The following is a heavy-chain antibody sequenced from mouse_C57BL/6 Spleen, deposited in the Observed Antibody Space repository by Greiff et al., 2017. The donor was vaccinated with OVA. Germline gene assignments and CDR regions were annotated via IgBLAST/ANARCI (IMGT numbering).Heavy chain of an antibody. CDR1: GYTFTSYG. CDR3: ARETPGAY. V-gene: IGHV1-81*01. J-gene: IGHJ3*01. Sequence: VQLKESGAELARPGASVKLSCKASGYTFTSYGISWVKQRTGQGLEWIGEIYPRSGNTYYNEKFKGKATLTADKSSSTAYMELRSLTSEDSAVYFCARETPGAYWGQGTLVTVSA. CDR2: IYPRSGNT.